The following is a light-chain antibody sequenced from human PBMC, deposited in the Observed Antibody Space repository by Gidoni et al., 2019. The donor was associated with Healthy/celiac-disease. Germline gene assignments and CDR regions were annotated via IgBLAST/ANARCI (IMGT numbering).Light chain of an antibody. J-gene: IGKJ1*01. CDR2: GAS. V-gene: IGKV3-20*01. Sequence: EIVLTQSPGTLSLSPGERATPSCRASQSVSSSYLAWYQQKPGQAPRPLNYGASSRATGIPDRFSGSGSGTDFTLTISRLEPEDFAVYYCQQYGSSPWTFGQGTKVEIK. CDR1: QSVSSSY. CDR3: QQYGSSPWT.